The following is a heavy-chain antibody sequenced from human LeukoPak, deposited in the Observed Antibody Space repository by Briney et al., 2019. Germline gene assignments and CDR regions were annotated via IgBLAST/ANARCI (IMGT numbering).Heavy chain of an antibody. CDR1: GGSISSYY. D-gene: IGHD6-19*01. V-gene: IGHV4-59*08. CDR2: IYYSGST. CDR3: ARPAKDSSGWTGWFDP. Sequence: PSETLSLTCTVSGGSISSYYWSWIRQPPGKGLEWIGYIYYSGSTNYNPSLKSRVTISVDTSKNQFSLKLSSVTAADTAVYYCARPAKDSSGWTGWFDPWGQGTLVTVSS. J-gene: IGHJ5*02.